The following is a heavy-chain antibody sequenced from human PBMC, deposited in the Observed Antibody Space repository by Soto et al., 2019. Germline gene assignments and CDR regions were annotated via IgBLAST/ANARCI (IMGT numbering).Heavy chain of an antibody. CDR1: GFTFNTYS. J-gene: IGHJ4*02. V-gene: IGHV3-33*01. D-gene: IGHD4-17*01. CDR3: ARAGGTTVTGLWPFDS. CDR2: IWYDGTQK. Sequence: QVQLEESGGGVVQPGRSLRLSCEASGFTFNTYSMHWVRQPPGKGLEWLAAIWYDGTQKYYADSVKGRFIISRDNSKKTLYLEMNSLGAEDTAVYYCARAGGTTVTGLWPFDSWGQGTLVTVSS.